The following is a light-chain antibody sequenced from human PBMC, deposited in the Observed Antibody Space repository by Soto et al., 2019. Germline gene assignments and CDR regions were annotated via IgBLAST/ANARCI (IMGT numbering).Light chain of an antibody. Sequence: QSALTQPASVSASPGQSITISCTGTSSNVGTYDLVSWYQHHPDKAPKLIIYEGTKRPSGISSRFSGSKSGNTASLTISWLQAEDDADYYCCSFAVGAALVFGGGTQLTVL. V-gene: IGLV2-23*01. CDR2: EGT. CDR1: SSNVGTYDL. CDR3: CSFAVGAALV. J-gene: IGLJ2*01.